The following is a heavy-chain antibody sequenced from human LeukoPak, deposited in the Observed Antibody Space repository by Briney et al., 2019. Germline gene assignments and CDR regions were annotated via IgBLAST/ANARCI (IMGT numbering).Heavy chain of an antibody. CDR3: ARDSPLDAFDI. Sequence: XXIRQPXXXXXEWIGRIYTSGSTNYNPSLKSRVTMSVDTSKNQFSLKLSSVTAADTAAYYCARDSPLDAFDIWGQGTMVTVSS. J-gene: IGHJ3*02. V-gene: IGHV4-4*07. CDR2: IYTSGST.